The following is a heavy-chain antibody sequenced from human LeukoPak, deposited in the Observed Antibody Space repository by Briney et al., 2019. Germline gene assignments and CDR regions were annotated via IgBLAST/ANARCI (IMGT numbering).Heavy chain of an antibody. Sequence: PGGSLRLSCAASGFTFSSFSMNWVRQAPGKGLEWVSYISSSSSTIYYADSVKGRFTISRDNAKNSLFLQMHSLRAEDTAVYYCAKFYDILTGYFDHWGREPWSPSPQ. J-gene: IGHJ4*02. D-gene: IGHD3-9*01. CDR3: AKFYDILTGYFDH. V-gene: IGHV3-48*01. CDR2: ISSSSSTI. CDR1: GFTFSSFS.